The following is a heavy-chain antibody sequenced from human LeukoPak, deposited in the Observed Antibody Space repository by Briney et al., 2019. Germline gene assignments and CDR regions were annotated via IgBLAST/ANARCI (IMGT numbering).Heavy chain of an antibody. CDR2: INPSGGST. J-gene: IGHJ4*02. Sequence: ASVKVSCKASGYTFTSYYMHWVRQAPGQGLEWMGIINPSGGSTSYAQKFQGRVTMTRDTSTSTVYMELSRLSSDDTAVYYCARDSCSSTSCLSIDDYWGQGTLVTVSS. V-gene: IGHV1-46*01. CDR3: ARDSCSSTSCLSIDDY. CDR1: GYTFTSYY. D-gene: IGHD2-2*01.